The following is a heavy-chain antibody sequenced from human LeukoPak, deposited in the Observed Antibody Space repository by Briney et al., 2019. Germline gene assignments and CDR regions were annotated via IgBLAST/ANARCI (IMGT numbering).Heavy chain of an antibody. CDR3: ARGRPHGNDY. V-gene: IGHV4-39*01. CDR1: GGSIRSSYYY. D-gene: IGHD4-23*01. J-gene: IGHJ4*02. CDR2: IYDSGST. Sequence: PSETLSLTCTVSGGSIRSSYYYWGWIRQPPGKGLEWIGSIYDSGSTYYNPSVKSRVTISVDTSKNQFSLKLNSVTAADTAVYYCARGRPHGNDYWGQGTLVTVSS.